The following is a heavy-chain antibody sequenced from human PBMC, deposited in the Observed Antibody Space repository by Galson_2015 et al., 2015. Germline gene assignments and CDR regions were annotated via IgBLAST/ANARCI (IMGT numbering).Heavy chain of an antibody. CDR1: GFNFSSYE. V-gene: IGHV3-48*03. CDR3: VRGNSGIDPRS. CDR2: INNIGGNI. Sequence: SLRLSCAASGFNFSSYEMIWIRQAPGKGLEGVSYINNIGGNIHYADSVMGRFTISRDNARNSLYLQMNSLRVEDTAVYYCVRGNSGIDPRSWGQGTLVTASS. J-gene: IGHJ5*02. D-gene: IGHD4-23*01.